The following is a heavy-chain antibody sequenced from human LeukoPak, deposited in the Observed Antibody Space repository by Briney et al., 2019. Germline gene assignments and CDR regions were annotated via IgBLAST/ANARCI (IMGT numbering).Heavy chain of an antibody. CDR3: ARASDSSGWYARSHFDY. CDR1: GYSFTSYW. CDR2: IYPGDSDT. Sequence: GESLKTSCKGSGYSFTSYWIGWVRQMPGKGLEWMGIIYPGDSDTRYSPSFQGQVTISADKSISTAYLQWSSLKASDTAMYYCARASDSSGWYARSHFDYWGQGTLVTVSS. D-gene: IGHD6-19*01. J-gene: IGHJ4*02. V-gene: IGHV5-51*01.